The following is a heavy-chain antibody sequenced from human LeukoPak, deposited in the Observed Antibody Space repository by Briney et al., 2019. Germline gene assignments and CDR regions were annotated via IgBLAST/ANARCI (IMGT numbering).Heavy chain of an antibody. V-gene: IGHV3-33*01. CDR3: ARDFRSFSGHILDY. D-gene: IGHD2-21*01. CDR2: IWYDGSNK. Sequence: GGSLRLSCAASRFTFSSYGMHWVRQAPGKGLEWVAVIWYDGSNKYYADSVKGRFTISRDNSKNTLYLQMNSLRAEDTAVYYCARDFRSFSGHILDYWGQGTLVTVSS. J-gene: IGHJ4*02. CDR1: RFTFSSYG.